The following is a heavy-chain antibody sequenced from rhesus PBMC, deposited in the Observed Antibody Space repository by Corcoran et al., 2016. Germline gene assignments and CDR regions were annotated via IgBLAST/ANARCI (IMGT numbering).Heavy chain of an antibody. D-gene: IGHD1-1-1*01. CDR1: GASISSNY. J-gene: IGHJ1*01. CDR3: ARGRIAGTGEYFEF. Sequence: QVQLQESGPGLVKPSETLPLTCAVSGASISSNYWSWIRPPPGKGLQWIGRIYGCGGSTDYNPSLKSRVTISIDTSKNQFSLKLSSVTAADTAVYYCARGRIAGTGEYFEFWGQGALVTVSS. V-gene: IGHV4S6*01. CDR2: IYGCGGST.